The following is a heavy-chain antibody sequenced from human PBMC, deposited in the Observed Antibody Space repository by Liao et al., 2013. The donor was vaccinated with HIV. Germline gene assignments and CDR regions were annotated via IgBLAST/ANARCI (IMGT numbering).Heavy chain of an antibody. CDR1: GGSISSGSYY. D-gene: IGHD4-11*01. Sequence: QVQLQESGPGLVKPSQTLSLTCTVSGGSISSGSYYWSWIRQPAGKGLEWIGRIYTSGSTNYNPSLKSRVTISVDTSKNQFSLKLSSVTAADTAVYYCARDLLYSRNEAYYYYYMDVWGKGTTVTVSS. V-gene: IGHV4-61*02. CDR2: IYTSGST. CDR3: ARDLLYSRNEAYYYYYMDV. J-gene: IGHJ6*03.